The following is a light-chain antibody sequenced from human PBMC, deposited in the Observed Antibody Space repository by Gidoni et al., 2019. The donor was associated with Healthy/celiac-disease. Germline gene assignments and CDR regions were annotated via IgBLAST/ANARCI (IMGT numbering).Light chain of an antibody. CDR3: QQRSNWLT. Sequence: DIVLTHSPATLSLSPGERATLSCRASQSVSSYLAWYQQKPGQAPRLLIYDASNRATGIPARVKGSGSGTDFTLTISSLEPEDFGVYYCQQRSNWLTFGGGTKVEIK. J-gene: IGKJ4*01. CDR1: QSVSSY. CDR2: DAS. V-gene: IGKV3-11*01.